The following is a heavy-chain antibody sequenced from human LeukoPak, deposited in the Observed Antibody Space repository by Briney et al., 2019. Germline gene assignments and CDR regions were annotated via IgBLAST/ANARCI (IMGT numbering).Heavy chain of an antibody. CDR2: INQDGSDK. CDR1: GFTFSSYS. J-gene: IGHJ4*02. CDR3: VGGDY. V-gene: IGHV3-7*01. Sequence: GGSLRLSCAASGFTFSSYSLNWVRQAPGKGLECVANINQDGSDKYYVDSVKGRFTISRDNTKNSLYLQMNSLRAEDTAVYYCVGGDYWGQGTLVTVSS.